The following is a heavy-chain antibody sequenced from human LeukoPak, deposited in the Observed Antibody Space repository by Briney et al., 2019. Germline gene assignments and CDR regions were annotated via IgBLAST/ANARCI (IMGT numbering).Heavy chain of an antibody. D-gene: IGHD2-8*01. CDR2: ISSGGGYT. J-gene: IGHJ4*02. CDR1: GCTLSTYA. V-gene: IGHV3-23*01. Sequence: PGGSLRLSCAASGCTLSTYAMSWVRQAPGKGREWVSTISSGGGYTYYSDSVKGRFSISSDRSKNTLCLQMNSLRAEDTAVYYCAKDLRIRAGVPDYWGQGTLVTVSS. CDR3: AKDLRIRAGVPDY.